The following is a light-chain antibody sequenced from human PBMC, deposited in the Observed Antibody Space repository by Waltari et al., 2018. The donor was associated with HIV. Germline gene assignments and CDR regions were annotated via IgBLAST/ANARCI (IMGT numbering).Light chain of an antibody. V-gene: IGLV1-36*01. CDR1: SSNIGNNA. CDR3: AAWDDSLNVYV. J-gene: IGLJ1*01. Sequence: QSVLTQPPSVSEAPRQRVTISCSGSSSNIGNNAVNWYQQVPGKAPKLLIYYDDLFSSGVSDRFLGSKSSTSASLAIRGLQSEDEADYYCAAWDDSLNVYVFGSGTKVTVL. CDR2: YDD.